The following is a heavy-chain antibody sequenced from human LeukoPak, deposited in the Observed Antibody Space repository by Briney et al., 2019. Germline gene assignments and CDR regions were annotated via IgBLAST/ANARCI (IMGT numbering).Heavy chain of an antibody. CDR2: IRWDGGTA. CDR1: GFTFDDYT. Sequence: PGGSLTFSCAATGFTFDDYTLHWVRQVPGKGLEWVSLIRWDGGTAYYADSVKGRFTISRDNRKNFLYLQMNSLRTEDTALYYCAKDFVHRMVYYGLDVWGQGTTVTVSS. J-gene: IGHJ6*02. D-gene: IGHD1-14*01. V-gene: IGHV3-43*01. CDR3: AKDFVHRMVYYGLDV.